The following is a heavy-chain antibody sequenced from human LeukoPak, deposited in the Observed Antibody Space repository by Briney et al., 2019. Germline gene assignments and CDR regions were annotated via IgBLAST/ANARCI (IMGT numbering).Heavy chain of an antibody. CDR3: ARDYDFWSGPNYYMDV. J-gene: IGHJ6*03. D-gene: IGHD3-3*01. CDR2: IWYDGSNE. V-gene: IGHV3-33*01. CDR1: GLTFRNYG. Sequence: GGSLRLSCAASGLTFRNYGMHWVRQAPGKGLEWVAVIWYDGSNEGYADSVKGRFTISRDNSKNMLYLQMNSLRDEDTAVYYCARDYDFWSGPNYYMDVWGKGTTVTVSS.